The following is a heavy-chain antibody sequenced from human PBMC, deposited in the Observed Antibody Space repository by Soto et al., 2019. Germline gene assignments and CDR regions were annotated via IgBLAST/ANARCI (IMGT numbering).Heavy chain of an antibody. D-gene: IGHD6-6*01. CDR2: IYPEDSDT. J-gene: IGHJ4*02. CDR1: GYKFIDYW. CDR3: ARLWTGLVARPDYFDY. Sequence: GESLKISCKGSGYKFIDYWIGWVRQRPGKGLEWMGIIYPEDSDTKNGPSFQGHVTISADHSISTAYLQWSSLKASDTGMYYCARLWTGLVARPDYFDYWGQGTLVTVSS. V-gene: IGHV5-51*01.